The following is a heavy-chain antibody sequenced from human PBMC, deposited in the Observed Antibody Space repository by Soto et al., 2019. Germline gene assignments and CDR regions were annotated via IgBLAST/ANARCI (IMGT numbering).Heavy chain of an antibody. CDR1: GYTFTSYD. CDR2: MNPNSGNT. D-gene: IGHD2-15*01. Sequence: VASVKVSCKASGYTFTSYDINWVRQATGQGLEWMGWMNPNSGNTGYAQKFQGRVTMTRNTSISTAYMELSSLRSEDTAVYYCARVVVVVAADYYYGMDVWGQGTTVTVSS. CDR3: ARVVVVVAADYYYGMDV. J-gene: IGHJ6*02. V-gene: IGHV1-8*01.